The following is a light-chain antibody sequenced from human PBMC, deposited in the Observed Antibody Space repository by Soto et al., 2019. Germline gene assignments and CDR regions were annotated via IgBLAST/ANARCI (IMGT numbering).Light chain of an antibody. V-gene: IGKV4-1*01. J-gene: IGKJ1*01. CDR2: WAS. CDR3: LQYYTPPEA. Sequence: DIVMTQSPDSLAVSLGERATINCKSSQSILYSSNNKNYLAWYQQKPGQRPKLLIYWASTRESGVPDRFSGSGSRTDFTLTISSLQAEDAAVYYCLQYYTPPEAFGQGTKVEIK. CDR1: QSILYSSNNKNY.